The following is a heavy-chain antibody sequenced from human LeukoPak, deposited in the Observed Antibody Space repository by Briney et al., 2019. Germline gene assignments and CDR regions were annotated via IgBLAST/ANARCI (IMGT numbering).Heavy chain of an antibody. CDR3: ARDRTLGYDILTGYYYYGMDV. D-gene: IGHD3-9*01. J-gene: IGHJ6*02. V-gene: IGHV4-39*07. Sequence: SETLSLTCTVSGGSISSSSYYWGWIRQPPGKGLEWIGSIYYSGGTYYNPSLKSRVTISVDTSKNQFSLKLSSVTAADTAVYYCARDRTLGYDILTGYYYYGMDVWGQGTTVTVSS. CDR2: IYYSGGT. CDR1: GGSISSSSYY.